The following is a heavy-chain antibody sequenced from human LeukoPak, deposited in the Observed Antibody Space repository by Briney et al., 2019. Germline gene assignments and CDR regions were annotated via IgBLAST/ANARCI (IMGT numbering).Heavy chain of an antibody. J-gene: IGHJ4*02. CDR3: ATSESQTRFDY. D-gene: IGHD1/OR15-1a*01. CDR1: GYSFTTYW. V-gene: IGHV5-51*01. Sequence: AESLKISCKGSGYSFTTYWIGWVRQMPGKGLEWIGIIFPGDSDTTYSPSLQGQVTISADKSINTAYLQWSSLRASDTAMYYCATSESQTRFDYWGQGTPVTVSS. CDR2: IFPGDSDT.